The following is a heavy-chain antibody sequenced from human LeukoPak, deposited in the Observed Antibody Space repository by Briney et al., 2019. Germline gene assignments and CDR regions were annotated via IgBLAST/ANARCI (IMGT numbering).Heavy chain of an antibody. V-gene: IGHV4-59*01. CDR1: GGSISSYY. CDR2: IYYSGST. Sequence: SETLSLTCIVSGGSISSYYWSWIRQPPGKGLEWIGYIYYSGSTNYNPSLKSRVTISVDTSKNQFSLKLSSVTAADTAVYYCARVLSSSSKVFDYWGQGTLVTVSS. CDR3: ARVLSSSSKVFDY. J-gene: IGHJ4*02. D-gene: IGHD6-6*01.